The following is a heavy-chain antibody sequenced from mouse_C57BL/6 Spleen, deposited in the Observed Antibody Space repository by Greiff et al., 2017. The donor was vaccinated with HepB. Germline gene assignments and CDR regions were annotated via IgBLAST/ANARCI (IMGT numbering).Heavy chain of an antibody. D-gene: IGHD1-1*01. CDR3: ARYTTVVEGFAY. CDR2: IYPGSGST. J-gene: IGHJ3*01. V-gene: IGHV1-55*01. Sequence: QVHVKQSGAELVKPGASVKMSCKASGYTFTSYWITWVKQRPGQGLEWIGDIYPGSGSTNYNEKFKSKATLTVDTSSSTAYMQLSSLTSEDSAVYYCARYTTVVEGFAYWGQGTLVTVSA. CDR1: GYTFTSYW.